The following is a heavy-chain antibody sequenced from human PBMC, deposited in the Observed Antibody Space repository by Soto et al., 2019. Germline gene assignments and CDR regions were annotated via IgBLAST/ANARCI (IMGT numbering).Heavy chain of an antibody. CDR1: GYTFTSYD. Sequence: GASVKVSCKASGYTFTSYDINWVRQATGQGLEWMGWMNPNSGNTGYAQKFQGRVTMTRNTSISTAYMELSSLRSEDTAVYYCARVGGYSNYVLRSYYYYYMDVWGKGTTVTVSS. CDR3: ARVGGYSNYVLRSYYYYYMDV. D-gene: IGHD4-4*01. V-gene: IGHV1-8*01. J-gene: IGHJ6*03. CDR2: MNPNSGNT.